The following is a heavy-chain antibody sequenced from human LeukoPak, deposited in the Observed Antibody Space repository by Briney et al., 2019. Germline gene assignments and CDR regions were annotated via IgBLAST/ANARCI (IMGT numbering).Heavy chain of an antibody. D-gene: IGHD3-16*01. V-gene: IGHV4-39*07. CDR3: ARDADDGAD. CDR2: IYHSGTT. J-gene: IGHJ4*02. CDR1: GGAINTTDYY. Sequence: SETLSLTCTISGGAINTTDYYWGWIRQPPGKGLEWIGSIYHSGTTYYNPSLKSRISMSVDTSKNQFSLNLRSVTAADTAVYYCARDADDGADWGQGTLVTVSS.